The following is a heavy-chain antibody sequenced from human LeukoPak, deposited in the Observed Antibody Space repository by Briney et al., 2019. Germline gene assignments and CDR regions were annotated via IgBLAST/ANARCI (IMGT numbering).Heavy chain of an antibody. V-gene: IGHV3-11*06. CDR1: GFTFSGYY. CDR3: ARPLRYSSGWETTYDY. Sequence: PWGSLRLSCAASGFTFSGYYMSWIRQAQGKGLEWVSYISSRSSYTNYADSVKGRFTISRDNAKNSLYLQMNSLRAEDTAVYYCARPLRYSSGWETTYDYWGQGTLVTVSS. J-gene: IGHJ4*02. D-gene: IGHD6-19*01. CDR2: ISSRSSYT.